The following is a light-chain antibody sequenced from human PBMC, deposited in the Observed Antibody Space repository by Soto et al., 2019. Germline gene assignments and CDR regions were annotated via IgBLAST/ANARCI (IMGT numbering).Light chain of an antibody. J-gene: IGLJ2*01. CDR1: SSNIVAGYG. V-gene: IGLV1-40*01. Sequence: QSVLTQPPSVSGAPGQRVTISCTGSSSNIVAGYGVHWYQQLPGTAPKLLIYGNSNRPSGVPDRFSGSKSGTSASLAITGLQAEDEADYYCQSYDISLSVVFGGGTKVTVL. CDR2: GNS. CDR3: QSYDISLSVV.